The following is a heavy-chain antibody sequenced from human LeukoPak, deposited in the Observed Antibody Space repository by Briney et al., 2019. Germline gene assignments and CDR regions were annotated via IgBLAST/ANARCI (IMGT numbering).Heavy chain of an antibody. CDR1: GGSFSGYY. CDR2: INHSGSI. D-gene: IGHD2-15*01. CDR3: ARGCGVVVAATTATAFDY. V-gene: IGHV4-34*01. J-gene: IGHJ4*02. Sequence: SETLSLTCAVYGGSFSGYYWSWIRQPPGKGLEWIGEINHSGSINYNPSLKSRVTISVDTSKNQFSLKLSSVTAADTAVYYCARGCGVVVAATTATAFDYWGQGTLVTVSS.